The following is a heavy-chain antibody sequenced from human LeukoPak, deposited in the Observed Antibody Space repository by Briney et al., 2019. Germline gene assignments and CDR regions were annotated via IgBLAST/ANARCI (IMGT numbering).Heavy chain of an antibody. V-gene: IGHV4-59*01. CDR3: ARSEYYFDY. CDR1: GGSISSYY. J-gene: IGHJ4*02. CDR2: IYYSGST. Sequence: PPETLSLTCTASGGSISSYYWSWIRQPPGKGLEWIGYIYYSGSTNYNPSLKSRVTISVDTSKNQFSLKLSSVTAADTAVYYCARSEYYFDYWGQGTLVTVSS.